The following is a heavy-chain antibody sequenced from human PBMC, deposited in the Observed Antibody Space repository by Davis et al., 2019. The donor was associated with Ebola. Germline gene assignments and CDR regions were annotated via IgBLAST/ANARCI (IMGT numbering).Heavy chain of an antibody. Sequence: PGGPLRPPFLPPDSTSSNYALTWARKAPGKGLEWVSAISTAVTASYYADSVKGRFTISKDYSKNTLSLQMASLRADDTAAYYCAKSFLHTGPHMSEFRGVDYWGQGTVVTVSS. J-gene: IGHJ4*02. V-gene: IGHV3-23*01. D-gene: IGHD2-8*02. CDR2: ISTAVTAS. CDR1: DSTSSNYA. CDR3: AKSFLHTGPHMSEFRGVDY.